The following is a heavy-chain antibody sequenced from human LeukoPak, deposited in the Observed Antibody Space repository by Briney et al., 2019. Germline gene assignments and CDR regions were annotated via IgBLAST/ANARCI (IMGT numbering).Heavy chain of an antibody. CDR2: INGSGRDI. CDR1: EFTFSDYY. J-gene: IGHJ4*02. D-gene: IGHD2-8*02. Sequence: GGSLRLSCAASEFTFSDYYMSWIRQAPGKGLEWLSYINGSGRDIYYADSVKGRFTISRDNAKNSLYLQMNSLRAEDTAVYYCSREPRLLGYWGQGTLVTVSS. V-gene: IGHV3-11*04. CDR3: SREPRLLGY.